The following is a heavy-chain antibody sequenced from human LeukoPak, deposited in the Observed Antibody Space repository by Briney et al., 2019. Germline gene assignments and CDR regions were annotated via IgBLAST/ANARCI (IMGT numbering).Heavy chain of an antibody. J-gene: IGHJ4*02. Sequence: PSETLSLTCTVSGGSISSYYWSWIRQPPGKGLEWIGYIYYSGSTNYNPSLKSRVTISVDTSKNQFSLKLSSVTAADTAVYYCARADILTGYEYYFDYWGQGTLVTVSS. CDR2: IYYSGST. D-gene: IGHD3-9*01. V-gene: IGHV4-59*08. CDR3: ARADILTGYEYYFDY. CDR1: GGSISSYY.